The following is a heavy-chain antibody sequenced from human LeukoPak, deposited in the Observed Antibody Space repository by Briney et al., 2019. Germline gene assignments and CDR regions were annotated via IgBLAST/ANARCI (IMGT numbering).Heavy chain of an antibody. D-gene: IGHD3-22*01. CDR3: ARGRYYDSSGRPFDY. V-gene: IGHV4-34*01. CDR2: INHSGST. CDR1: GGSFSGYY. Sequence: SETLSLTCAVYGGSFSGYYWSWIRHPPGKGLEWIGEINHSGSTNYNPSLKSRVTISVDTSKNQFSLKLSSVTAADTAVYYCARGRYYDSSGRPFDYWGQGTLVTVSS. J-gene: IGHJ4*02.